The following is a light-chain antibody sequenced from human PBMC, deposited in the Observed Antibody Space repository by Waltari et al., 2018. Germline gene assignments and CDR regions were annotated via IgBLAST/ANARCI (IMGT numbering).Light chain of an antibody. J-gene: IGLJ2*01. V-gene: IGLV2-14*03. CDR1: CSSVGASDS. Sequence: QSALTQPASVSGSPGQSITISCSGVCSSVGASDSVPCPQHHPAKPPQVIIYDVTNPPSGVSDRFSASKSANTASLTISRLQPEDEADYFCSSQTLDGLVLFGGGTRLTVL. CDR3: SSQTLDGLVL. CDR2: DVT.